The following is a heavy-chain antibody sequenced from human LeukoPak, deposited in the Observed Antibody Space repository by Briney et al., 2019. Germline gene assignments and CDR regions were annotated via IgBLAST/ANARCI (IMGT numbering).Heavy chain of an antibody. Sequence: SETLSPTCAVYGGSFSGYYWSWIRQPPGKGLEWIGEINHSGSTNYNPSLKSRVTISVDTSKNQFSLKLSSVTAADTAVYYCARGLYYYDSSGYLGYWGQGTLVTVSS. CDR3: ARGLYYYDSSGYLGY. CDR2: INHSGST. J-gene: IGHJ4*02. V-gene: IGHV4-34*01. CDR1: GGSFSGYY. D-gene: IGHD3-22*01.